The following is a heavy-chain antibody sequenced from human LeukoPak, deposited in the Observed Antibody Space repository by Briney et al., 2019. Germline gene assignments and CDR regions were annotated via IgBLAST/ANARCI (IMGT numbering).Heavy chain of an antibody. D-gene: IGHD2-21*02. CDR1: GFTFSNYD. Sequence: PGRSLRLSCAASGFTFSNYDMHWVRQAPGKGLEWVAVISYDRNNKDFADSVKGRFTISRDNSKNTLYLQMNSLRAEDTAVYYCARGNNVLMVTGCFDYWGQGTLVTVSS. CDR2: ISYDRNNK. CDR3: ARGNNVLMVTGCFDY. J-gene: IGHJ4*02. V-gene: IGHV3-30-3*01.